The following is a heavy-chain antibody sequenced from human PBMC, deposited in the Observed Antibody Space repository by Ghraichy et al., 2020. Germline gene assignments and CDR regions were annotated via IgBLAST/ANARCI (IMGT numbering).Heavy chain of an antibody. CDR1: GFTFSSYW. CDR2: IKQDGSEK. J-gene: IGHJ4*02. V-gene: IGHV3-7*01. Sequence: GGSLRLSCAASGFTFSSYWMSWVRQVPGKGLEWVANIKQDGSEKYYVDSVKGRFTISRDNAKNSLYLQMNSLRDEDTAIYYCALWDRGSGSYSPLDWGQGTLVTVSS. CDR3: ALWDRGSGSYSPLD. D-gene: IGHD1-26*01.